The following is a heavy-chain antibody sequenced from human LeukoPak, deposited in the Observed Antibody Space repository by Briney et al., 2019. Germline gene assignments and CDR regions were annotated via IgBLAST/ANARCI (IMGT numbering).Heavy chain of an antibody. CDR1: GFTFDDYT. Sequence: GGSLRLSCAASGFTFDDYTMHWVRQAPGKGLEWVSLINWDGGSTYYADSVKGRFTTSRDNSKNSLYLQMNSLRTEDTALYYCAKDYCSSTSCYTWGRLSYYYYGMDVWGQGTTVTVSS. D-gene: IGHD2-2*02. CDR3: AKDYCSSTSCYTWGRLSYYYYGMDV. V-gene: IGHV3-43*01. J-gene: IGHJ6*02. CDR2: INWDGGST.